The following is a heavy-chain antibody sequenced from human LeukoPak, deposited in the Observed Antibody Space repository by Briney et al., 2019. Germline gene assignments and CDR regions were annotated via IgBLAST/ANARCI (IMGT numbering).Heavy chain of an antibody. CDR2: ICTSINYT. CDR3: ARDSPIVVVPAASVAHYYGMDV. J-gene: IGHJ6*04. Sequence: PGGTLRLSCAASGFTFSDYYMSWIRQAPGAGLEWASYICTSINYTNYPHSVKGRFTISRDNAKNSLYLQMNSLRAEDTAVYYCARDSPIVVVPAASVAHYYGMDVWGKGTTVTVSS. D-gene: IGHD2-2*01. CDR1: GFTFSDYY. V-gene: IGHV3-11*06.